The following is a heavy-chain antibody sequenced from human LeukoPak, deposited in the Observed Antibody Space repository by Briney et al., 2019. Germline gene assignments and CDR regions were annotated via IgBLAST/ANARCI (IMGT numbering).Heavy chain of an antibody. CDR1: GGSFSGYY. D-gene: IGHD3-22*01. V-gene: IGHV4-34*01. CDR2: INHSGST. Sequence: SETLSLTCAVYGGSFSGYYWSWIRQPPGKGLEWIGEINHSGSTNYNPSLKSRVTISVDTSKNQFSLKLSSVTAADTAVYYCARVRTMITIPPDYYYYYMDVWGKGTTVTISS. CDR3: ARVRTMITIPPDYYYYYMDV. J-gene: IGHJ6*03.